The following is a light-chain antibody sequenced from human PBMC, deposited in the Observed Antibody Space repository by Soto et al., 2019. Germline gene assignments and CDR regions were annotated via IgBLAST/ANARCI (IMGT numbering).Light chain of an antibody. CDR3: QKYNSAPLT. V-gene: IGKV1-27*01. J-gene: IGKJ4*01. CDR2: AAS. Sequence: DIQMTQSPSSLSASVGGRVTITCRASQGISTYLAWYQQKPGKVPKLLIYAASTLQSGVPSRFSGSGSGTVFPLTISSLQPEDVATYYCQKYNSAPLTFGGGTKVEIK. CDR1: QGISTY.